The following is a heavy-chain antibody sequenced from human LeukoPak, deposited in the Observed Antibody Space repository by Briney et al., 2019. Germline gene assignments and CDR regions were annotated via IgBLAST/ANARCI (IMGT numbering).Heavy chain of an antibody. CDR2: IYYSGST. V-gene: IGHV4-30-4*08. D-gene: IGHD3-3*01. J-gene: IGHJ2*01. Sequence: PSETLSLTCTVSGGSISSGDYYWSWIRQPPGKGLEWIGYIYYSGSTYYNPSLKSRVTMSVDTSKNQFSLKLTSVTAADTAVYYCARDFWSGYSHWYSDLWGRGTLVTVSS. CDR3: ARDFWSGYSHWYSDL. CDR1: GGSISSGDYY.